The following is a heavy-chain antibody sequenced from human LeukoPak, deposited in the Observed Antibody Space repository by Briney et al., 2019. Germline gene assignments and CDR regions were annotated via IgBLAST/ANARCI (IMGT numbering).Heavy chain of an antibody. Sequence: PGGSLRLSCAASGFTFYDYGMRGVRQAPGKGREWVSGINWNGGSTVYADSVKGRYTISRDNAKNSLYLQMNSLRAEDTALYYCARRRKHYYDSSGYYRGYFDYWGQGTLVTVSS. CDR2: INWNGGST. CDR3: ARRRKHYYDSSGYYRGYFDY. J-gene: IGHJ4*02. CDR1: GFTFYDYG. V-gene: IGHV3-20*04. D-gene: IGHD3-22*01.